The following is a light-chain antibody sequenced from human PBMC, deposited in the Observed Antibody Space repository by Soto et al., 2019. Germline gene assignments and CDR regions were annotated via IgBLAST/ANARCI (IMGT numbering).Light chain of an antibody. V-gene: IGKV1-27*01. CDR3: QKYNSVPLT. CDR1: QGVSNY. CDR2: AAS. Sequence: DIQLTQSPSSLSSSVGDRVTITCRASQGVSNYLAWYQQKPGKVPKRLIYAASTLHSGVPSRFSGSGSATYFTPTISTLQPDDVATYYCQKYNSVPLTFGGGTKVEIK. J-gene: IGKJ4*01.